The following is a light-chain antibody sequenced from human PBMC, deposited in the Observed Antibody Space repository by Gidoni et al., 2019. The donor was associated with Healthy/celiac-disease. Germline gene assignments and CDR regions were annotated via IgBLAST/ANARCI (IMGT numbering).Light chain of an antibody. V-gene: IGKV1-39*01. CDR2: AAS. J-gene: IGKJ4*01. Sequence: IHLTQSPSSLSASVGDRVTIPCRASQSISSYLNWYQQKPGKSPKLLIYAASSLQSGVPSRFSGSGSGTDFTRTISSLQTEDCATYYCQQSESNPLTFGGXTKVEIK. CDR3: QQSESNPLT. CDR1: QSISSY.